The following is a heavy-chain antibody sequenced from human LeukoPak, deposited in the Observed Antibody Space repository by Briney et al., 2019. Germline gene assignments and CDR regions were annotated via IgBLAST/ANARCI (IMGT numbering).Heavy chain of an antibody. D-gene: IGHD5-18*01. V-gene: IGHV1-46*01. CDR2: INPSGGST. J-gene: IGHJ4*02. Sequence: ASVKVSCKASGYTFTSYGISWVRQAPGQGLEWMGIINPSGGSTSYAQKFQGRVTMTRDTSTSTVYMELSSLRSEDTAVYYCARDDFGYSYGGWHWGQGTLVTVSS. CDR3: ARDDFGYSYGGWH. CDR1: GYTFTSYG.